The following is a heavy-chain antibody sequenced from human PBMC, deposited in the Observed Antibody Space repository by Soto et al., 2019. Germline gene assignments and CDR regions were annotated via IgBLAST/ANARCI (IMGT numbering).Heavy chain of an antibody. CDR1: GYTFTGYY. D-gene: IGHD7-27*01. Sequence: SVQVSCKASGYTFTGYYIHWVRQAPGQGLEWMGWINPNSGGTNYAQKFQGWVTMTRDTSISTAYMELSRLRSDDTAVYYCARGPNLRYYYYYMDVWGKGTTVTVSS. CDR3: ARGPNLRYYYYYMDV. J-gene: IGHJ6*03. V-gene: IGHV1-2*04. CDR2: INPNSGGT.